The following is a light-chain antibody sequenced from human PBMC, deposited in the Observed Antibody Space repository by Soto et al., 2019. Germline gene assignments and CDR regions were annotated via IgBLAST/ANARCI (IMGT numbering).Light chain of an antibody. J-gene: IGKJ5*01. CDR2: GAS. CDR3: QQYNNWPPT. V-gene: IGKV3-15*01. CDR1: QSVSSN. Sequence: EIVMTQSPATLSVSPGERATLSCRASQSVSSNLAWYQQKPGQAPRLLIYGASNRATGIPDRFSGSGSGTEFTLTISSLQSEDFAVYYCQQYNNWPPTFGQGTRLEIK.